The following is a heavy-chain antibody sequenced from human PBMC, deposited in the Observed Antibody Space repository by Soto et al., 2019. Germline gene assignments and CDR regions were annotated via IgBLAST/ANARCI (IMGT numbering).Heavy chain of an antibody. CDR2: MNRSGDI. CDR1: GGSFSGYY. CDR3: ARWASY. V-gene: IGHV4-34*01. J-gene: IGHJ4*02. Sequence: LSLTCDVSGGSFSGYYWTWIRQPPGKGLEWIGEMNRSGDIKYNPSLVSRVTISADTSTNQFSLKLTSVTAADTAVYFCARWASYWGQGALVTV.